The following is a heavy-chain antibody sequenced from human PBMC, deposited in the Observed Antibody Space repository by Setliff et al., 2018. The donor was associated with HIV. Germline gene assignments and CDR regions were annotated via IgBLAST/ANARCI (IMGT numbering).Heavy chain of an antibody. D-gene: IGHD2-15*01. J-gene: IGHJ5*02. V-gene: IGHV1-46*01. CDR3: ARVRYCSGGSCYGGEYWFDP. Sequence: ASVKVSCKASGYTFTSHYIHWVRQAPVQGLEWMGVIHPSGGSTSYAQSLQDRVTMTRETSTSTVYMELSSLRSEDPAVYYCARVRYCSGGSCYGGEYWFDPCGQGTLVTVSS. CDR2: IHPSGGST. CDR1: GYTFTSHY.